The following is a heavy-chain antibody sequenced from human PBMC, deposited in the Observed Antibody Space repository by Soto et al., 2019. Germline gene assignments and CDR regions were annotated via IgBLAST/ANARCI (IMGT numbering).Heavy chain of an antibody. J-gene: IGHJ4*02. CDR2: IYNRGNT. D-gene: IGHD3-9*01. CDR1: GDPINSDKYY. Sequence: SETLSRTCSVSGDPINSDKYYWGWIRQPPGKGLEWIGIIYNRGNTYYKKSLQTRVTISQDKSKSQFPLRLNSVTAADSAVYFCARLEGLATISYYFDFWGQGAQVT. CDR3: ARLEGLATISYYFDF. V-gene: IGHV4-39*01.